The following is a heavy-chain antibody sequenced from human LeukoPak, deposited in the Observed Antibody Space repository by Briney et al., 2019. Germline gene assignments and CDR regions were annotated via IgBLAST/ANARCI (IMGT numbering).Heavy chain of an antibody. Sequence: ASVKVSCKASGYTFTGYYMHWVRQAPGQRLEWMGWINAGNGNTKYSQKFQGRVTITRDTSASTAYMELSSLRSEDTAVYHCARSSSRVPEGYWGQGTLVTVSS. CDR3: ARSSSRVPEGY. CDR1: GYTFTGYY. D-gene: IGHD6-6*01. J-gene: IGHJ4*02. CDR2: INAGNGNT. V-gene: IGHV1-3*01.